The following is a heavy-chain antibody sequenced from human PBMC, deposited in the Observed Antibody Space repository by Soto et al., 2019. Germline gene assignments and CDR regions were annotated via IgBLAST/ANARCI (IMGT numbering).Heavy chain of an antibody. V-gene: IGHV1-69*01. CDR2: IIPVFDKA. J-gene: IGHJ3*01. CDR3: AGQRRDWVDAFDP. D-gene: IGHD2-21*01. Sequence: QVQLVQSGADVKKPGSSVKVSCKTSGGSFGSSAISWVRQAPAQGLEWMGEIIPVFDKANYAQNFQGRLTITADDPRGTVFMKWISLRPEKPPVYSCAGQRRDWVDAFDPWGLGHSSPSLQ. CDR1: GGSFGSSA.